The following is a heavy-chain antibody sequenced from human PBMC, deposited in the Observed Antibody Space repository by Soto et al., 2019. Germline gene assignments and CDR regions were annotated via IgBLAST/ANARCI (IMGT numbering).Heavy chain of an antibody. V-gene: IGHV4-34*01. CDR1: GESFSGYF. D-gene: IGHD3-10*01. J-gene: IGHJ4*02. Sequence: SETLSLTCAVYGESFSGYFWSWIRQPPGEGLEWIGEINRSGNTNYNPSLKSRVTISVDTSKNQFSLKLSSMTAADTAVYYCAREDFDGSGSLFWGRGILVTVSS. CDR2: INRSGNT. CDR3: AREDFDGSGSLF.